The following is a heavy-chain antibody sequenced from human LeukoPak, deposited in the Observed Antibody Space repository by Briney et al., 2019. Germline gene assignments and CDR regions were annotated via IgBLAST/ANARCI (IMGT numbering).Heavy chain of an antibody. CDR2: ISGSGST. V-gene: IGHV3-23*01. Sequence: GGSLRLSCAASGFTFSSYAMSWVRQAPGKGLEWVSAISGSGSTNYADSVKGRFTISRDNSKNTLYLQMNSLRAEDTAVYYCARRAGAYSHPYDYWGQGTLVTVSS. J-gene: IGHJ4*02. CDR3: ARRAGAYSHPYDY. D-gene: IGHD4/OR15-4a*01. CDR1: GFTFSSYA.